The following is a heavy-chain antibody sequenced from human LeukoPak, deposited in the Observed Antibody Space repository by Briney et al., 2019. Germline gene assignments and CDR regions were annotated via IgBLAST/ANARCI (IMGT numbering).Heavy chain of an antibody. CDR1: GGSISSYY. CDR2: IYDSGST. CDR3: ARVNRYCSSISCYKFDY. Sequence: SETLSLTCTVSGGSISSYYWSWIRQPPGKGLEWIGYIYDSGSTNYNPSLKSRVTISVDTSKKQFSLKLSSVTAADTAVYYCARVNRYCSSISCYKFDYWGQGTRVTVSS. V-gene: IGHV4-59*01. J-gene: IGHJ4*02. D-gene: IGHD2-2*02.